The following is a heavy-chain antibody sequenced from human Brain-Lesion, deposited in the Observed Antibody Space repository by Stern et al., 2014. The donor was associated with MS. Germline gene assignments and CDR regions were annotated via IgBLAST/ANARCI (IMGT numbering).Heavy chain of an antibody. Sequence: VQLVESGGGLVQPGGSLRLSCAASGFTFSTPAMSWVRQAPGQGLEWVAAIGGSGDSTNYAHSVKGRFTIPRDNSKNTLYLQMNSLRAEDTAVYYCAKDDYYYESGGYLGWFDSWGQGTLVTVSS. J-gene: IGHJ5*01. CDR2: IGGSGDST. V-gene: IGHV3-23*04. CDR1: GFTFSTPA. CDR3: AKDDYYYESGGYLGWFDS. D-gene: IGHD3-22*01.